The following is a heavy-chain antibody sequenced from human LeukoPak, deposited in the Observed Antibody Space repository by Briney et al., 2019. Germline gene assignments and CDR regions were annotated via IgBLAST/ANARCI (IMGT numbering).Heavy chain of an antibody. CDR3: AGTYYYDSSDFYPEFFQH. CDR1: GFIFDDYG. J-gene: IGHJ1*01. V-gene: IGHV3-20*04. Sequence: GGSLRLSCAASGFIFDDYGMTWVRQAPGKGLEWVSGITWNGGYTGYADSVKGRFTISRDNAKNSLYLQMNSLRAEDTALYYCAGTYYYDSSDFYPEFFQHWGQGTLVIVSS. D-gene: IGHD3-22*01. CDR2: ITWNGGYT.